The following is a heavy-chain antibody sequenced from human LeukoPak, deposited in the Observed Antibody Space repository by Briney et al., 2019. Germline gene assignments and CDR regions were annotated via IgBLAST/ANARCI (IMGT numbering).Heavy chain of an antibody. CDR1: GGSISSSNSY. D-gene: IGHD4-17*01. CDR3: ARLEAFGDYTRDDAFDI. Sequence: PSETLSLTCTASGGSISSSNSYWGWIRQPPGKGLEWIGNIYYSGSTYYNPSLKSRVTISVDTSKNHFSLKLGSVTTADTAVYYCARLEAFGDYTRDDAFDIWGQGTMVTVSS. CDR2: IYYSGST. J-gene: IGHJ3*02. V-gene: IGHV4-39*02.